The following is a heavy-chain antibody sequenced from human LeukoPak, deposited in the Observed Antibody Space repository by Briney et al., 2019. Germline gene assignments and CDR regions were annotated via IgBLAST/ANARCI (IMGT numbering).Heavy chain of an antibody. D-gene: IGHD3-10*01. CDR3: TTDTFGARDS. J-gene: IGHJ4*02. CDR2: INEGGGST. CDR1: GYTFSRYW. V-gene: IGHV3-74*01. Sequence: GGSLRLSCAASGYTFSRYWMHWVRQAPGKGLVWVSRINEGGGSTSYAESVRGRFTISRDNAKNTLYLQMNSLRAEDAAVYYCTTDTFGARDSWGQGTLVSVSS.